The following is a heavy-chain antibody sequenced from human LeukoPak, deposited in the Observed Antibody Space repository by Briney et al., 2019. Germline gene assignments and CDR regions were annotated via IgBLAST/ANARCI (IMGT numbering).Heavy chain of an antibody. D-gene: IGHD7-27*01. CDR3: ASNTGTVFDY. CDR2: VYYSGST. V-gene: IGHV4-59*02. J-gene: IGHJ4*02. Sequence: SETLSLTCSVSGDFVTAYYWSWIRQPPGKGLEWIGYVYYSGSTEYNPSLRSRVTISLEMSNHQFSLKLTSVTAADTAVYYCASNTGTVFDYWGQGALVTVSS. CDR1: GDFVTAYY.